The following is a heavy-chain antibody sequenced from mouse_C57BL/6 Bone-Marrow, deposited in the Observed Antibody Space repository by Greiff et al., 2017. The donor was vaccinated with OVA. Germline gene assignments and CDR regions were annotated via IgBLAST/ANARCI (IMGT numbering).Heavy chain of an antibody. D-gene: IGHD2-3*01. Sequence: QVQLQQPGAELVRPGTSVKLSCKASGYTFTSYWMHWVKQRPGQGLEWIGVIDPSDSYTNYNQKFKGKATLTVDTSSSTAYMQLSSLTSEDSAVYYCARDDCYYVYAMDYWGQGTSVTVSS. CDR3: ARDDCYYVYAMDY. J-gene: IGHJ4*01. CDR2: IDPSDSYT. CDR1: GYTFTSYW. V-gene: IGHV1-59*01.